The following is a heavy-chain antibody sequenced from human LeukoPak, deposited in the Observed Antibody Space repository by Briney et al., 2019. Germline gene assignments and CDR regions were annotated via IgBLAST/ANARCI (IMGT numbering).Heavy chain of an antibody. D-gene: IGHD6-19*01. CDR1: GFTFDDYA. J-gene: IGHJ4*02. CDR3: AKDKDFDSSGWYSSFDY. V-gene: IGHV3-43D*04. Sequence: GGSLRLSCAASGFTFDDYAMHWVRQAPGKGLEWVSLISWDGGSTYCADSVKGRFTTSRDNSKNSLYLQMNSLRAEDTALYYCAKDKDFDSSGWYSSFDYWGQGTLVTVSS. CDR2: ISWDGGST.